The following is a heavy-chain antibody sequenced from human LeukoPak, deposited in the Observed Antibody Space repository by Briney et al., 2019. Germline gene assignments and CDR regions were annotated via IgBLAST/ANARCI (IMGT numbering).Heavy chain of an antibody. D-gene: IGHD3-10*01. CDR3: ARKGNGSGRSRFKADAFDI. V-gene: IGHV1-2*04. Sequence: ASVKVSCKASGYTFTGYYMHWVRQAPGQGLEWMGWINPNSGGTNYAQKFQGWVTMTRDTSISTAYMELSRLRSDDTAVYYCARKGNGSGRSRFKADAFDIWGQGTMVTVSS. J-gene: IGHJ3*02. CDR1: GYTFTGYY. CDR2: INPNSGGT.